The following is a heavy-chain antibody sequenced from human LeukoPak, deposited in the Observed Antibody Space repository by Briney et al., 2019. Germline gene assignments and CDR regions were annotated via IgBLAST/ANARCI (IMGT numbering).Heavy chain of an antibody. J-gene: IGHJ3*02. CDR3: ARASVITMVRGVIRNPDAFDI. CDR1: GGSISSYY. CDR2: IYTSGST. D-gene: IGHD3-10*01. V-gene: IGHV4-4*07. Sequence: PSETLSLTCTVSGGSISSYYWSWIRQPAGKGLEWIGRIYTSGSTNYNPSLKSRVTMSVDTSKNQFSLKLSSVTAADTAVYYCARASVITMVRGVIRNPDAFDIWGQGTMVTVSS.